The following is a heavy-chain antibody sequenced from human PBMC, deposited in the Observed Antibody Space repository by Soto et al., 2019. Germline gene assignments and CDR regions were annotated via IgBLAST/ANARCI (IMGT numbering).Heavy chain of an antibody. Sequence: PGGSLRLCCTASGFTFSNYAISWVRQAPGEGLEWVSALSGSGFGTHYADSVKGRVTISRDNSKNTLYLEMNSLRAEDTAVYYCAKDSEQLYSSGWYPRVIYFDYWGQGTLVTVSS. J-gene: IGHJ4*02. CDR1: GFTFSNYA. CDR2: LSGSGFGT. D-gene: IGHD6-19*01. V-gene: IGHV3-23*01. CDR3: AKDSEQLYSSGWYPRVIYFDY.